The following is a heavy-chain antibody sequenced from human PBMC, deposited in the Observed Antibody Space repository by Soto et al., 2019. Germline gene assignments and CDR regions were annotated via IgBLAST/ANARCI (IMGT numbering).Heavy chain of an antibody. CDR1: GYTFTSYA. J-gene: IGHJ4*02. V-gene: IGHV1-3*05. Sequence: QVQLVQSGAEEKKPGASVKVSCKASGYTFTSYAMHWVRQAPGQRLERMGWINAGNGNTKYSQKFQGRVTITRDTPASTAYMEMSSLRSEDTAVYYCAMSIVVVTALDYWGQGTLVTVSS. CDR2: INAGNGNT. CDR3: AMSIVVVTALDY. D-gene: IGHD2-21*02.